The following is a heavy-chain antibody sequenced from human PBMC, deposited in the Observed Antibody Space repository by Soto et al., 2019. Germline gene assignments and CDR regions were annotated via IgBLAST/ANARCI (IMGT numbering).Heavy chain of an antibody. CDR2: ISSSSSTI. V-gene: IGHV3-48*02. CDR1: GFTFSSYS. CDR3: ARDRPMVRGVIDY. D-gene: IGHD3-10*01. J-gene: IGHJ4*02. Sequence: GGSLRLSCAASGFTFSSYSMNWVRQAPGKGLEWVSYISSSSSTIYNADSVKGRFTISRDNAKNSLYLQMNGLRDEDSAVYYCARDRPMVRGVIDYWGQGTLVTVSS.